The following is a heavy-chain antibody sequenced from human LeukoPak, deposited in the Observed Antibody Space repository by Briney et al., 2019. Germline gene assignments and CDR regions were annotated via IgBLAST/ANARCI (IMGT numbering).Heavy chain of an antibody. CDR3: ARVGASDYGMDV. CDR2: INPSDGST. J-gene: IGHJ6*02. V-gene: IGHV1-46*01. CDR1: GYTFTSYY. Sequence: GASVNVSCKASGYTFTSYYMHWLRQAPGQGLEWKGIINPSDGSTRYAQKFQGRVTMTRDTSTSTVYMELSSLRSEDTAMYYCARVGASDYGMDVWGQGTTVSVSS. D-gene: IGHD3-10*01.